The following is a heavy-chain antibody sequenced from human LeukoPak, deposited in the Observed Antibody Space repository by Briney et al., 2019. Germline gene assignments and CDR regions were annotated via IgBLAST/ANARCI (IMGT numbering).Heavy chain of an antibody. CDR3: ARDPNYGGNLYYFDY. V-gene: IGHV1-18*01. D-gene: IGHD4-23*01. CDR1: GYTFTSYG. CDR2: ISAYNGNT. J-gene: IGHJ4*02. Sequence: ASVKVSCKASGYTFTSYGISWVRQAPGQGLEWMGWISAYNGNTNYAQKLQGRVTMTTDTSTSTAYMELRSLRSDDTAVYYCARDPNYGGNLYYFDYWGQGTLVTVSS.